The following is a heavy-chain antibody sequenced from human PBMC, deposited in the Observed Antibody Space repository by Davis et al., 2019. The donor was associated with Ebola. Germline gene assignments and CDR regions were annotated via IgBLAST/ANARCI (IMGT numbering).Heavy chain of an antibody. CDR2: IYYSGST. Sequence: SETLSLTCTVSGGSISSDYWNWIRQPPGKGLEWIGYIYYSGSTNYSPSLKSRVTISVDTSKSQFSLKLSSVTAADTAVYYCARGVDFWSGYYDHWGQGTLVTVSS. J-gene: IGHJ5*02. CDR1: GGSISSDY. V-gene: IGHV4-59*01. D-gene: IGHD3-3*01. CDR3: ARGVDFWSGYYDH.